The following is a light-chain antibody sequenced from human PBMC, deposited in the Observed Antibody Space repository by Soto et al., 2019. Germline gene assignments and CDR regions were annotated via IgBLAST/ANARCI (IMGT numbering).Light chain of an antibody. CDR2: GAS. CDR1: QSVSSGY. J-gene: IGKJ5*01. V-gene: IGKV3-20*01. CDR3: QQYGSSPT. Sequence: IVFTQSPFTLSLSPVERATLSCRASQSVSSGYFAWYQHKPGQAPRLLIYGASSRATGIPDRFSGSGSGTDFTLTISRLEPEDFAVYYCQQYGSSPTFGQGTRLEIK.